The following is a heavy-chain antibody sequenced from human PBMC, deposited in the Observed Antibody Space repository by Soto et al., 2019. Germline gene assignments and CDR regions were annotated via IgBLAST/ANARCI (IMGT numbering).Heavy chain of an antibody. CDR3: ATSGRYSSSWYTLNY. V-gene: IGHV4-34*01. D-gene: IGHD6-13*01. CDR1: GGSFSGYY. Sequence: QVQLQQWGAGLLKPSETLSLTCAVYGGSFSGYYWSWIRQPPGKGLEWIGEINHSGSTNYNPSLKSRVTISVDSSKNQFSLKLSPVTAADTAVYYCATSGRYSSSWYTLNYWGQGTLVTVSS. J-gene: IGHJ4*02. CDR2: INHSGST.